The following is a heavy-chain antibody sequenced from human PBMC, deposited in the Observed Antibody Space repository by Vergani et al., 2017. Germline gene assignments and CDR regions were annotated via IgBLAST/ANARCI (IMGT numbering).Heavy chain of an antibody. J-gene: IGHJ3*02. V-gene: IGHV3-11*01. CDR1: GFSFSDHY. Sequence: VRVVESWGTLVKPGGSLRLSCAASGFSFSDHYMTWIRQAPGKGLEWVSYISNSGNTIEYADSVKGRFSISRDNAKSSLFLQMDSLRAEDTAVYYCARDHRDYNNYPGTFDIWGQGSMVTVSS. CDR3: ARDHRDYNNYPGTFDI. D-gene: IGHD5-24*01. CDR2: ISNSGNTI.